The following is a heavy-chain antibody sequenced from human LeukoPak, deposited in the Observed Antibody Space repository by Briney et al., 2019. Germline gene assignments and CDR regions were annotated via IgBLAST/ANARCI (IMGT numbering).Heavy chain of an antibody. J-gene: IGHJ5*02. D-gene: IGHD2-15*01. Sequence: ASVKVSCKASGYTLTSYDINWVRQATGQGLEWMGWMNPNSGNTGYAQKFQGRATMTRNTSISTAYMELSSLRSEDTAVYYCARRYCSGGSCYGRQRGYWFDPWGQGTLVTVSS. CDR2: MNPNSGNT. V-gene: IGHV1-8*01. CDR3: ARRYCSGGSCYGRQRGYWFDP. CDR1: GYTLTSYD.